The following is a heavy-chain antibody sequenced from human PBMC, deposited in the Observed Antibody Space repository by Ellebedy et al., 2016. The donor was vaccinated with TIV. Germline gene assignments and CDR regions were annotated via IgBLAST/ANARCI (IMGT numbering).Heavy chain of an antibody. J-gene: IGHJ4*02. Sequence: GGSLRLSXAASGFAFSRCAMHWVRQTPGKGLEWVATISYHERNKFYADAVKGRFSISRDNSMNTLYLQANSLRAEDTAVYYCARDSWGGSFLVANYFDSWGQGTLVSVSS. CDR1: GFAFSRCA. D-gene: IGHD2-15*01. CDR3: ARDSWGGSFLVANYFDS. V-gene: IGHV3-30*04. CDR2: ISYHERNK.